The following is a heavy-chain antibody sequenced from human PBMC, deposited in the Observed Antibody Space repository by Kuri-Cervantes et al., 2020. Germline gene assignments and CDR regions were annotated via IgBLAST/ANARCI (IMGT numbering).Heavy chain of an antibody. CDR2: IYYSRST. D-gene: IGHD3-22*01. CDR1: GGSISSSSYY. V-gene: IGHV4-39*01. CDR3: ACYYDSSGYYDNDAFDI. Sequence: ESLKISCTVSGGSISSSSYYWGWIRQPPGKGLEWIGSIYYSRSTYCNPSLKSRVTISVDTSKNQFSLKLGSVTAADTAVYYCACYYDSSGYYDNDAFDIWGQGTMVTVSS. J-gene: IGHJ3*02.